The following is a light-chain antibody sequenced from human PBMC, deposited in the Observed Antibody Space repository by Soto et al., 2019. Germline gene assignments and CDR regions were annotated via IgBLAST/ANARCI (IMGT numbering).Light chain of an antibody. V-gene: IGLV2-14*01. Sequence: QSALTQPASVSGSPGQSITISCTGTSSDVGGYNYVSWYQQHPGKAPKLMIYDVSNRPSGVFNRFSGSKSGNTASLTISGLQAEEEADYYCSSYTSSSTPVFGTGTKLTVL. CDR2: DVS. CDR3: SSYTSSSTPV. J-gene: IGLJ1*01. CDR1: SSDVGGYNY.